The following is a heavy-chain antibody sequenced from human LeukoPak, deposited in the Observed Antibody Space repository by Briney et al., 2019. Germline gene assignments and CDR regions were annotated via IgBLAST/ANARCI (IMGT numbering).Heavy chain of an antibody. J-gene: IGHJ4*02. CDR3: ARAPGIAAANDY. Sequence: PGGSLRLSCAASGFTFSSYWMSWVRQAPGKGLEWISYISSGSSTIHYADSVKGRFTISRDNAKNSLYLQMNSLRAEDTAVYYCARAPGIAAANDYWGQGTLVTVSS. V-gene: IGHV3-48*04. CDR2: ISSGSSTI. D-gene: IGHD6-13*01. CDR1: GFTFSSYW.